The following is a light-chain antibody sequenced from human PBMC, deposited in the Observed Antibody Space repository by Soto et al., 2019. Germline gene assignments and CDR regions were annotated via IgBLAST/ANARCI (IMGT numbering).Light chain of an antibody. J-gene: IGKJ2*01. CDR3: QQYNSYPWT. CDR2: DAS. Sequence: DIQMTQSPSTLSASVGDRVTITCRASQSISSWLAWYQQKPGKAPKFLIYDASSLESGVPTRFSGSGSGTEFTLTISSLQPDDFATYYCQQYNSYPWTFGQGTKLEIK. V-gene: IGKV1-5*01. CDR1: QSISSW.